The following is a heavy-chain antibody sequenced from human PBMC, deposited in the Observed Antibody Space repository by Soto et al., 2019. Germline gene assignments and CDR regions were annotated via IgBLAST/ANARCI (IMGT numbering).Heavy chain of an antibody. D-gene: IGHD4-17*01. Sequence: SETLSLTCTVSGGSLSSYYWSWIRQPPGKGLEWIGYIYYSGSTNYNPSLKSRVTISVDTSKNQFSLKLSSVTAADTAVYYCATRPDYGDYFDYWGQGTLVTVS. CDR2: IYYSGST. V-gene: IGHV4-59*08. CDR1: GGSLSSYY. CDR3: ATRPDYGDYFDY. J-gene: IGHJ4*02.